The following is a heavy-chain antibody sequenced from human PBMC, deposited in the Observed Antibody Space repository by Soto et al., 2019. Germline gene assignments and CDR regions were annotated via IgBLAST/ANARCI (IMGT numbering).Heavy chain of an antibody. Sequence: EVHLVESGGGLVQPGGSLRLSCAASGFTFNSNWMSWVRQAPGKGLEWVANIKQDGSERDYVDSVKGRFTISRDNTKKSLYLQMNSLRVEDTAVYYCARRVFGALYWGQGTLVTVSS. CDR2: IKQDGSER. D-gene: IGHD3-10*02. V-gene: IGHV3-7*01. CDR1: GFTFNSNW. J-gene: IGHJ4*02. CDR3: ARRVFGALY.